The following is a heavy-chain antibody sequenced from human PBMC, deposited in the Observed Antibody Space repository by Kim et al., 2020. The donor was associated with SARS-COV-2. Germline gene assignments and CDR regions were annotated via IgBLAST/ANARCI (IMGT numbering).Heavy chain of an antibody. CDR3: ARDITMVRGVHDAFDI. D-gene: IGHD3-10*01. V-gene: IGHV3-53*01. Sequence: GGSLRLSCAASGFTVSSNYMSWVRQAPGKGLEWVSVIYSGGSTYYADSVKGRFTISRDNSKNTLYLQMNSLRAEDTAVYYCARDITMVRGVHDAFDIWGQGTMVTVSS. J-gene: IGHJ3*02. CDR1: GFTVSSNY. CDR2: IYSGGST.